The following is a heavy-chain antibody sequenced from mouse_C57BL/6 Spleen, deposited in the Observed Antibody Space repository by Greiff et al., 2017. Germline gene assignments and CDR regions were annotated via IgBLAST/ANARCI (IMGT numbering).Heavy chain of an antibody. Sequence: VQLQQPGAELVKPGASVTMSCKASGYTFTSYWITWVKQRPGQGLEWIGDIYPGSGSTNYNEKFKSKATLTVDTSSSTAYMHLSSLTSEDSAVYYCAREGYSKNYWGQGTTLTVSS. J-gene: IGHJ2*01. CDR2: IYPGSGST. CDR1: GYTFTSYW. CDR3: AREGYSKNY. V-gene: IGHV1-55*01. D-gene: IGHD2-5*01.